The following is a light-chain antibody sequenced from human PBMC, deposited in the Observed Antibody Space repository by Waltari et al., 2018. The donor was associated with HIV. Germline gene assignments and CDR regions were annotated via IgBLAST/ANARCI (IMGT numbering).Light chain of an antibody. V-gene: IGLV10-54*02. CDR3: SALDSSLSAVV. CDR2: RNN. Sequence: QAGLTQPPSVSKGLRQTATLTCTGNSNIVGNQGAAWLQQHHGHPPKLLSYRNNNRPSGIAERFSASRSGNTASLTITGLQPEDEADYYCSALDSSLSAVVFGGGTKLTVL. J-gene: IGLJ2*01. CDR1: SNIVGNQG.